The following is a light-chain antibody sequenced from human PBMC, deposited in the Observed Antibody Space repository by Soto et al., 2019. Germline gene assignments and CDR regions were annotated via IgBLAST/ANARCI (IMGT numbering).Light chain of an antibody. CDR3: GTWDSSLSAYV. CDR2: DNN. V-gene: IGLV1-51*01. J-gene: IGLJ1*01. CDR1: SSNIGNNY. Sequence: QSVLTQPPSVSAAPGHKVTISCSGSSSNIGNNYVSWYQQLPGTAPKLLIYDNNKRPSGIPVRFSGSKSGTSATLGITGLQTGDEADYYCGTWDSSLSAYVFGTGTKVTVL.